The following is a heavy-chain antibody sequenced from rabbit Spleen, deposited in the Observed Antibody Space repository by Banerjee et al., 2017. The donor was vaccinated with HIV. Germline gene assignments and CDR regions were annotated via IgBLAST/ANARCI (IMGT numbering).Heavy chain of an antibody. CDR1: GFSFSSSYY. V-gene: IGHV1S40*01. CDR3: ARNFDL. Sequence: QSLEESGGDLVKPGASLTLTCTASGFSFSSSYYMCWVRQAPGKGLEWVGTIYAGSTGTTDYASWAKGRFTISKTSSTTVTLQMTSLTAADTATYFCARNFDLWGQGTLVTVS. J-gene: IGHJ4*01. CDR2: IYAGSTGTT.